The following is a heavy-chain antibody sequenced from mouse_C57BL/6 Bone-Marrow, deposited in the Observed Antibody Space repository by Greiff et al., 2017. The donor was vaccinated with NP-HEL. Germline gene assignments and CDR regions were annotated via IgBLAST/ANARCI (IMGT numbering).Heavy chain of an antibody. V-gene: IGHV14-4*01. CDR3: NSYAMDY. CDR2: IDPENGDT. J-gene: IGHJ4*01. Sequence: VQLQQSGAELVRPGASVKLSCTASGFNIKDDYMHWVKQRPEQGLEWIGWIDPENGDTEYASKFQGKATITADTSSNTAYRQLSSLTSEDTAVYYCNSYAMDYWGQGTSVTVSS. CDR1: GFNIKDDY.